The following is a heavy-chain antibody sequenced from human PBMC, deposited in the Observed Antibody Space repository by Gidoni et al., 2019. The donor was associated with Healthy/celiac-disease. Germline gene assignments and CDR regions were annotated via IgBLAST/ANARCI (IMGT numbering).Heavy chain of an antibody. V-gene: IGHV4-39*01. CDR1: GGSISSSSYY. Sequence: QLQLQESGPGLVKPSETLSLTCPVSGGSISSSSYYWGWIRQPPGKGLEWIGSIYYSGSTYYNPSLKSRVTISVDTSKNQFSLKLSSVTAADTAVYYCARGACSGGSCYPLYYYYGMDVWGQGTTVTVSS. CDR2: IYYSGST. J-gene: IGHJ6*02. CDR3: ARGACSGGSCYPLYYYYGMDV. D-gene: IGHD2-15*01.